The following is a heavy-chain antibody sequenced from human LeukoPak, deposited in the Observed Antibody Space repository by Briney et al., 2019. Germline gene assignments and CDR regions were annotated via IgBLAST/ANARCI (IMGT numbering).Heavy chain of an antibody. V-gene: IGHV4-39*01. CDR3: ATHSTIFNAFDI. Sequence: SETLSLTCTVSGGSISTYYWGWIRQPPGKGLEWIGSIYYSGSTYYNPSLKSRVTISVDTSKNQFSLKLSSVTAADTAVYYCATHSTIFNAFDIWGQGTMVTVSS. CDR2: IYYSGST. J-gene: IGHJ3*02. CDR1: GGSISTYY. D-gene: IGHD3-3*01.